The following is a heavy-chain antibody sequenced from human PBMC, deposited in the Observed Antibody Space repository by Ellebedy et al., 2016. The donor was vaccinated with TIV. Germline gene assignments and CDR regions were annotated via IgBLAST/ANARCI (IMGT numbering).Heavy chain of an antibody. J-gene: IGHJ4*02. V-gene: IGHV3-49*03. CDR1: GYTFSDYA. CDR3: ARSRRPEPTPQSYFFDY. Sequence: GESLKISCSASGYTFSDYAVTWFRQAPGKELERVGFIRNKDYCATTRYAASVEGRFSISRDDSYSIAYLHMNNLKTEDTAVYFCARSRRPEPTPQSYFFDYWGPGTLVIVSS. D-gene: IGHD1-14*01. CDR2: IRNKDYCATT.